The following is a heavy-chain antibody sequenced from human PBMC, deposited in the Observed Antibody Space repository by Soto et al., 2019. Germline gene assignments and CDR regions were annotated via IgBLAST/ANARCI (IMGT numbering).Heavy chain of an antibody. CDR1: GGSISSYY. J-gene: IGHJ4*02. V-gene: IGHV4-59*08. Sequence: SETLSLTCTVSGGSISSYYWSWIRQPPGKGLEWIGYIYYSGSTNYNPSLKSRVTLSVDTSKNQFSLKLSSVTAADTAVYYCARLGGSYAVPHFDYWGQGTLVTVSS. D-gene: IGHD1-26*01. CDR3: ARLGGSYAVPHFDY. CDR2: IYYSGST.